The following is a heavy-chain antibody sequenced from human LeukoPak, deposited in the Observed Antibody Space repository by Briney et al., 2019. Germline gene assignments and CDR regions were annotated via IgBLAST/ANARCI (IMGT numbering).Heavy chain of an antibody. CDR2: IYYSGST. CDR3: ARAHYYYGMDV. V-gene: IGHV4-59*01. Sequence: SETLSLTCTVSVGSISSYYWSWIRQPPGKGLEWIGYIYYSGSTNYNPSLKSRVTISVDTSKNQFSLKLSSVTAADTAVYYCARAHYYYGMDVWGQGTTVTVSS. J-gene: IGHJ6*02. CDR1: VGSISSYY.